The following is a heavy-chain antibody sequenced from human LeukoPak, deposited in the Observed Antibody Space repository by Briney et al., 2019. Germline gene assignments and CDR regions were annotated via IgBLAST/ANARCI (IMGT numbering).Heavy chain of an antibody. V-gene: IGHV1-46*01. D-gene: IGHD5-12*01. CDR3: AGLSGYDPYYFDY. CDR2: VNPSGGTT. CDR1: GCTFTKYY. Sequence: ASVKVSCKASGCTFTKYYMYWVRQAPGQGLEWMGIVNPSGGTTTYAQKFQGRVTMTRDTSISTAYMELSRLTSDDTAVYYCAGLSGYDPYYFDYWGQGTLVAVSS. J-gene: IGHJ4*02.